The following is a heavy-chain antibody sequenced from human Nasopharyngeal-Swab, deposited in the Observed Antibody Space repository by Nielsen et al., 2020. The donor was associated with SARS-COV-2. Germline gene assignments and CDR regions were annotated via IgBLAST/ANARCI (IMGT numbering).Heavy chain of an antibody. CDR3: ARDTYCSGGSCYGYGMAV. D-gene: IGHD2-15*01. V-gene: IGHV3-7*01. CDR2: IKEDGCEK. Sequence: WIRQPPGKGLEWVANIKEDGCEKNYVDSVKGRFTISRDNAKNSLYLQMNSLRADDTAVYYCARDTYCSGGSCYGYGMAVWGQGTTVTVSS. J-gene: IGHJ6*02.